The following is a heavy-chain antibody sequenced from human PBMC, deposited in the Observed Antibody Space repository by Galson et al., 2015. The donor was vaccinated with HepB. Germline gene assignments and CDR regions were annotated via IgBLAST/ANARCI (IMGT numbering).Heavy chain of an antibody. Sequence: SVKVSCKASGYTFTENYYIHWVRQAPGQGLEWMGRINPNSGATNYAQKFQDRVTMTRDTSITTAYMELSRLRSDDTAVYYCARVSVLLVFDSLDYWGQGTLVTVSS. D-gene: IGHD2-21*01. J-gene: IGHJ4*02. CDR1: GYTFTENYY. V-gene: IGHV1-2*06. CDR3: ARVSVLLVFDSLDY. CDR2: INPNSGAT.